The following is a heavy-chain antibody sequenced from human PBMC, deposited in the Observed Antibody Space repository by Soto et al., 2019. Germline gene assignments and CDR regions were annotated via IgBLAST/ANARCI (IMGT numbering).Heavy chain of an antibody. D-gene: IGHD2-15*01. V-gene: IGHV4-34*01. CDR2: INHSGST. Sequence: TSETLSLTCAVYGGSFSGYYWSWIRQPPGKGLEWIGEINHSGSTNYNPSLKSRVTISVDTSKNQFSLKLSSVTAADTAVYYCARGQSDIVVVVAATYYYYYYMDVWGKGTTVTVSS. J-gene: IGHJ6*03. CDR1: GGSFSGYY. CDR3: ARGQSDIVVVVAATYYYYYYMDV.